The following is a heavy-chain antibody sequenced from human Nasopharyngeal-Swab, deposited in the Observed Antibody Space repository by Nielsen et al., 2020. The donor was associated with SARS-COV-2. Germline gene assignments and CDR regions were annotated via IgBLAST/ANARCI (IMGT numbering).Heavy chain of an antibody. CDR3: AKDWGMATIMIDWYFDL. CDR1: GYTFTSYG. J-gene: IGHJ2*01. V-gene: IGHV1-18*01. D-gene: IGHD5-24*01. CDR2: ISAYNGNT. Sequence: ASVKVSCKASGYTFTSYGISWVRQAPGQGLEWMGWISAYNGNTNYAQKLQGRVTMTTDTSTSTAYMELRSLRSDDTAVYYCAKDWGMATIMIDWYFDLWGRGTLVTVSS.